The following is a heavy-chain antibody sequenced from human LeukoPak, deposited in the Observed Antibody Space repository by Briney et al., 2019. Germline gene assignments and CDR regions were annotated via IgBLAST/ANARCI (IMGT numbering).Heavy chain of an antibody. J-gene: IGHJ4*02. CDR2: ISAYNGNK. CDR1: GYTFTSYG. Sequence: ASVKVSWKASGYTFTSYGISWVRQAPGQGLEWMGWISAYNGNKNYAQKLQGRVTMTTDTSTSTAYMELTSLRSDDTAVYYCARDESSSSWLYYWGQGTLVTVSS. CDR3: ARDESSSSWLYY. V-gene: IGHV1-18*01. D-gene: IGHD6-13*01.